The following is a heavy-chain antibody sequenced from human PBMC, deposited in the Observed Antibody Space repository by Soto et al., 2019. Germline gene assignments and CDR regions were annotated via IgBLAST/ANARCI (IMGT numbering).Heavy chain of an antibody. V-gene: IGHV3-9*01. CDR3: ARQGRWNYSISYYYYMDV. CDR2: ISWNSGSI. CDR1: GFTFDDYA. J-gene: IGHJ6*03. Sequence: GGSLRLSCAASGFTFDDYAMHWVRQAPGKGLEWVSGISWNSGSIGYADSVKGRFTISRDNAKNSLYLQWSSLKASDTAMYYCARQGRWNYSISYYYYMDVWGKGTTVTVSS. D-gene: IGHD1-7*01.